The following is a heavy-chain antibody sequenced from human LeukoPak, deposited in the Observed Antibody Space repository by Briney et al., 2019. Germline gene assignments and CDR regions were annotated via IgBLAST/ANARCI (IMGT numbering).Heavy chain of an antibody. CDR2: ISWNSGSI. Sequence: PGRSLRLSCAASGFTFDDYAMHWVRQAPGKGLEWVSGISWNSGSIGYADSVKGRFTISRDNAKNSLHLQMNSLRAEDTALYYCAKDIGSSDPSSYFDYWGQGTLVTVSS. CDR3: AKDIGSSDPSSYFDY. V-gene: IGHV3-9*01. CDR1: GFTFDDYA. J-gene: IGHJ4*02.